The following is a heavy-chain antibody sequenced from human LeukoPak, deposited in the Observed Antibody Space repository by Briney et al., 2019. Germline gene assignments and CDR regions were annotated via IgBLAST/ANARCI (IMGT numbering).Heavy chain of an antibody. D-gene: IGHD3-3*01. Sequence: PGGSLRLSCAASGFTFSTYTMYWVRHPPGKRLEWVSIIGNNGGGIHYADSVKGRFTISRDNSKNALYLQMNSLRAEDTAVYYCAKGSTYYDFWSGNVWGQGTTVTVSS. V-gene: IGHV3-23*01. CDR3: AKGSTYYDFWSGNV. CDR2: IGNNGGGI. J-gene: IGHJ6*02. CDR1: GFTFSTYT.